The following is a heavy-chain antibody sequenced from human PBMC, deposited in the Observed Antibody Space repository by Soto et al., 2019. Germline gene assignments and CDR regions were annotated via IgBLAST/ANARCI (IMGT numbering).Heavy chain of an antibody. CDR1: GFTFDDYA. CDR2: LSWNSGSI. V-gene: IGHV3-9*01. CDR3: AKGKAVVVVAATLFDY. J-gene: IGHJ4*02. D-gene: IGHD2-15*01. Sequence: EVQLVESGGGLVQPGRSLRLSCAASGFTFDDYAMHWVRQAPGKGLEWVSGLSWNSGSIGYADSVKGRFTISRDNAKNSLYLQMNSLRAEDTALYYCAKGKAVVVVAATLFDYWGQGTLVTVSS.